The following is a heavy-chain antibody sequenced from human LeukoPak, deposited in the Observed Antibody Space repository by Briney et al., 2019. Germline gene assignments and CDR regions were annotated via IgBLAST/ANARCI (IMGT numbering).Heavy chain of an antibody. Sequence: ASVKVSCKASGYTFTSYGISWVRQAPGQGLEWMGGIIPIFGTANYAQKFQGRVTITTDESTSTAYMELSSLRSEDTAVYYCARDAPYSSGDPGAFDIWGQGTMVTVSS. D-gene: IGHD6-25*01. V-gene: IGHV1-69*05. CDR3: ARDAPYSSGDPGAFDI. CDR1: GYTFTSYG. J-gene: IGHJ3*02. CDR2: IIPIFGTA.